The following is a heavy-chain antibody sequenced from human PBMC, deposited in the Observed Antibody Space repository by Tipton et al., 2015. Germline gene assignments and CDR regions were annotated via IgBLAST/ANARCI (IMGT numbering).Heavy chain of an antibody. V-gene: IGHV4-38-2*01. CDR3: ARVGRYFDSPGYSHWFDP. J-gene: IGHJ5*02. Sequence: TLSLTCAVSAYSITSDYYWGWIRQPPGKGLEWIGSISHSGNTYYNPSLKSRVTISVDTSKNGFSLKLTSVTAADTALYYCARVGRYFDSPGYSHWFDPWGQGTLVSVSS. CDR2: ISHSGNT. D-gene: IGHD3-22*01. CDR1: AYSITSDYY.